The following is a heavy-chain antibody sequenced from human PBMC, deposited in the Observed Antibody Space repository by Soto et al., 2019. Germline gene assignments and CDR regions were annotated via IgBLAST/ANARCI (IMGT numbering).Heavy chain of an antibody. Sequence: QVQLVQSGAEVKKPGASVKVSCKASGYTFTSYGISWVRQAPGQGLERMGWISAYNGNTNYAQKLQGRVTMTTDTSTSTAYMELRSLRCDDTAVYYCARAKLPRRVLRYFDWLPRAGMDVWGQGTTVTVSS. CDR1: GYTFTSYG. D-gene: IGHD3-9*01. CDR2: ISAYNGNT. V-gene: IGHV1-18*01. CDR3: ARAKLPRRVLRYFDWLPRAGMDV. J-gene: IGHJ6*02.